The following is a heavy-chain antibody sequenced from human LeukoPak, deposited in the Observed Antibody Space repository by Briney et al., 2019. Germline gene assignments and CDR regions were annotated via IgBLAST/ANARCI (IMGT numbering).Heavy chain of an antibody. Sequence: KTSETLSLTCTVSGYSISSGYYWGWIRQPPGKGLEWIGSIYHSGSTYYNPSLKSRVTISVDTSKNQFSLKLSSVTAADTAVYYCARDPDGSSSNPEGYWGQGTLVTVSS. V-gene: IGHV4-38-2*02. CDR2: IYHSGST. CDR1: GYSISSGYY. CDR3: ARDPDGSSSNPEGY. J-gene: IGHJ4*02. D-gene: IGHD6-13*01.